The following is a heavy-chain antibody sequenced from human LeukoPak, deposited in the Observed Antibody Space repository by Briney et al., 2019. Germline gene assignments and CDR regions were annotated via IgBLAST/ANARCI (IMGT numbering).Heavy chain of an antibody. CDR1: GLTSSTLS. CDR3: AGTRSKRMTMVRAFDY. D-gene: IGHD3-10*01. V-gene: IGHV3-21*01. J-gene: IGHJ4*02. Sequence: GGSLRLSCVVSGLTSSTLSMAWVRQVPGKGLEWVSSISTTSEYIFQKDSLKGRFTVSRDNAKNSVFLQMNSLRAEDTAVYYCAGTRSKRMTMVRAFDYWGQGALVTVSS. CDR2: ISTTSEYI.